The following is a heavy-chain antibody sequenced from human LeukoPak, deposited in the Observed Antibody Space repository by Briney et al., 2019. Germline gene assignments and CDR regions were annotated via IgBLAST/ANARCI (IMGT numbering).Heavy chain of an antibody. CDR1: GASITSSSYY. Sequence: SETLSLTCTVSGASITSSSYYWGWLRQPPGKGLEWIGSTYYSGSTYYNPSLESRVTISVDTSKNQFSLKLTSVTAADTAVYYCASAGSYWVDYWGQGTLVTVSS. CDR3: ASAGSYWVDY. CDR2: TYYSGST. V-gene: IGHV4-39*01. D-gene: IGHD1-26*01. J-gene: IGHJ4*02.